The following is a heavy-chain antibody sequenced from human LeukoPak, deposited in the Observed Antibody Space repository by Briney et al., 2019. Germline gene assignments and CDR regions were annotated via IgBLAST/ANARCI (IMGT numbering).Heavy chain of an antibody. CDR1: GFTFDDYA. V-gene: IGHV3-9*01. CDR3: AKGAAMARGYFDY. D-gene: IGHD5-18*01. Sequence: PGGSLRLSCAASGFTFDDYAMHWVRQAPGKGLEWVSGISWNSSSIGYADSVKGRFTISRDNAKNSLYLQTNSPRAGDTALNYCAKGAAMARGYFDYWGQGTLVTVSS. J-gene: IGHJ4*02. CDR2: ISWNSSSI.